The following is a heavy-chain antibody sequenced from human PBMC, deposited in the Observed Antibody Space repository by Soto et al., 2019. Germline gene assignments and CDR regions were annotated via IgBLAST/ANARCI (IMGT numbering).Heavy chain of an antibody. CDR2: ISAYNGNT. Sequence: SVKVSCKASGYTFTSYGISWVRPAPGQGLEWMGWISAYNGNTNYAQKLQGRVTMTTDTSTSTGYMELRSLRSDDKAVYYCARRAGSSGWYVYYYGMDVWGQGTKVTVSS. D-gene: IGHD6-19*01. CDR3: ARRAGSSGWYVYYYGMDV. CDR1: GYTFTSYG. J-gene: IGHJ6*02. V-gene: IGHV1-18*01.